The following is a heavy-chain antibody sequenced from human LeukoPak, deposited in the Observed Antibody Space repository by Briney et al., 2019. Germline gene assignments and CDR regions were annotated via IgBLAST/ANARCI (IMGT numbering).Heavy chain of an antibody. CDR1: GGTFSSYA. D-gene: IGHD4-23*01. CDR3: ARGRVTPALTDYFDY. Sequence: SVKVSCKASGGTFSSYAISWVRQAPGQGLEWMGGIIPIFGTANYAQKFQGRVTITADESTSTAYMELSSLRSEDTAVYYCARGRVTPALTDYFDYWGRGTLVTVSS. V-gene: IGHV1-69*13. J-gene: IGHJ4*02. CDR2: IIPIFGTA.